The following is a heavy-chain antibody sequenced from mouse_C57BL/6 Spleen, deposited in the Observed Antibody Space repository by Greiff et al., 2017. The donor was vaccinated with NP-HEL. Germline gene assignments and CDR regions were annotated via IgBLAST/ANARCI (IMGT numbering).Heavy chain of an antibody. J-gene: IGHJ2*01. V-gene: IGHV1-42*01. Sequence: EVQLQQSGPELVKPGASVKISCKASGYSFTGYYMNWVKQSPEKSLEWIGEINPSTGGTTYNQKFKAKATLTVDKSSSTAYMQLKSLTSEDSAVYYCARRQITTTVVATDDYWGQAPLSQSPQ. CDR2: INPSTGGT. D-gene: IGHD1-1*01. CDR1: GYSFTGYY. CDR3: ARRQITTTVVATDDY.